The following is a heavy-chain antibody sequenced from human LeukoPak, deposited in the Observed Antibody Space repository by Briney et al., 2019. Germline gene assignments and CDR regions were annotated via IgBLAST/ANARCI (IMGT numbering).Heavy chain of an antibody. J-gene: IGHJ5*02. CDR2: MNPNSGNT. V-gene: IGHV1-8*01. CDR3: ARDIQLWYRNWFDP. Sequence: GASVKVSCKASGGNFKSYNIGWVRQATGQGLEWMGWMNPNSGNTGYAQKFQGRVTMTRNTSISTAYMELSSLRSEDTAVYYCARDIQLWYRNWFDPWGQGTLVTVSS. CDR1: GGNFKSYN. D-gene: IGHD5-18*01.